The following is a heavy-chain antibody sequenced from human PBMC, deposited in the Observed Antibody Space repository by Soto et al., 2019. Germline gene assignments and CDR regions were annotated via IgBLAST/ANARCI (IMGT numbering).Heavy chain of an antibody. Sequence: SETLSLTCAVYGGSFSGYDGSWIRQPPGKGLEWIGEINHSGSTNYNPSLKSRVTISVDTSKNQFSLKLSSVTAADTAVYYCARLPESRRRGSSGWRGWFDPWGQGTLVTVSS. J-gene: IGHJ5*02. CDR3: ARLPESRRRGSSGWRGWFDP. V-gene: IGHV4-34*01. CDR1: GGSFSGYD. D-gene: IGHD6-19*01. CDR2: INHSGST.